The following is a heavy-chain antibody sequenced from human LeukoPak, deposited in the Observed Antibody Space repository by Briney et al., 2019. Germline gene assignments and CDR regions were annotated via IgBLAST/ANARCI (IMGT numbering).Heavy chain of an antibody. CDR1: GFIFSSYW. Sequence: PGGSLRLSCAASGFIFSSYWMTWVRQAPGKAPEWVANIRHDGREKYYVGSVKGRFIISRDNAKNSLYLQMNSLRLEDTAIYYWSWGMDVWGQGTTVTVSS. V-gene: IGHV3-7*04. J-gene: IGHJ6*02. CDR3: SWGMDV. CDR2: IRHDGREK.